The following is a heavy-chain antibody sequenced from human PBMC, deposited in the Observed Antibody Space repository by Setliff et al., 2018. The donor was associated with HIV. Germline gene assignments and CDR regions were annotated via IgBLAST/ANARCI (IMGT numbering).Heavy chain of an antibody. CDR3: ARDNNRGGAVDY. CDR2: INHSGST. Sequence: SETLSLTCAVYGGSSSGYYWSWIRQPPGKGLEWIGEINHSGSTFYNPSLKSRVTITVDTSKNQISLQLTSVTAEDTALYYCARDNNRGGAVDYWGQGTLVTVSS. V-gene: IGHV4-34*01. CDR1: GGSSSGYY. D-gene: IGHD3-16*01. J-gene: IGHJ4*02.